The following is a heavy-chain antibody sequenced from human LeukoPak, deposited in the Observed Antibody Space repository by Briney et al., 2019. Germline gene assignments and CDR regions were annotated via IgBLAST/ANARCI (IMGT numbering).Heavy chain of an antibody. CDR1: GGSISGYY. D-gene: IGHD2/OR15-2a*01. J-gene: IGHJ4*02. V-gene: IGHV4-34*01. Sequence: SETLSLTCTVSGGSISGYYWSWIRQPPGKGLEWIGEINHSGSTNYNPSLKSRVTISVDTSKNQCSLKLSSVTAADTAVYYCARGTLRQSLGYWGQGTLVTVSS. CDR2: INHSGST. CDR3: ARGTLRQSLGY.